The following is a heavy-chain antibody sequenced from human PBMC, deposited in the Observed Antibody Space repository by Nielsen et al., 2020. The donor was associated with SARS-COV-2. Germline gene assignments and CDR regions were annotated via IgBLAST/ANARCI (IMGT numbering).Heavy chain of an antibody. Sequence: GGSLRLSCAASGFTFSSYSMNWVRQAPGKGLEWVSAISGSGGSTYYADSVKGRFTISRDNSKNTLYLQMNSLRAEDTAVYYCAILKSDIVVVPAAMNFDYWGQGTLVTVSS. CDR1: GFTFSSYS. CDR2: ISGSGGST. J-gene: IGHJ4*02. D-gene: IGHD2-2*01. CDR3: AILKSDIVVVPAAMNFDY. V-gene: IGHV3-23*01.